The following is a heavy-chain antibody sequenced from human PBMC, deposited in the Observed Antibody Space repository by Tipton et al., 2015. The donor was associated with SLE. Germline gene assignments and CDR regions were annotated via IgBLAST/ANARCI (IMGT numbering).Heavy chain of an antibody. D-gene: IGHD3-3*01. CDR1: DGSVRGYY. J-gene: IGHJ4*02. V-gene: IGHV4-34*01. Sequence: TLSLTCAVYDGSVRGYYWSWIRQAPGKGLEWIGEMHHSGSTNYNPSLKSRVAISVDTSKNQFSLKLSSVTAADTAVYYCARSLRFLECLDYWGQGTLVTVSS. CDR2: MHHSGST. CDR3: ARSLRFLECLDY.